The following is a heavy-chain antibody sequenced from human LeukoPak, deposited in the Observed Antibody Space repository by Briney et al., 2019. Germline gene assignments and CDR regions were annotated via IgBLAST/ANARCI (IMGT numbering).Heavy chain of an antibody. Sequence: PSETLSLTCGVYGESFSGYYWTWLRQPPGKGLEWIGEINHSGSTNYIPSLKSRVTMSLDTSKNQFSLKLTSVTAADTAVYYCAGGATPGVFWGQGTLVTVSS. D-gene: IGHD3-10*01. V-gene: IGHV4-34*01. CDR3: AGGATPGVF. CDR1: GESFSGYY. CDR2: INHSGST. J-gene: IGHJ4*02.